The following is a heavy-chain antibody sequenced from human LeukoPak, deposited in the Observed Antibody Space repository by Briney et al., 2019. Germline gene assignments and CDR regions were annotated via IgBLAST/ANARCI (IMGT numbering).Heavy chain of an antibody. CDR2: IYYSGST. CDR1: GYSISTGYF. Sequence: RPSETLSLTCAVSGYSISTGYFWGWIRQPPGKGLEWIGSIYYSGSTYYNPSLKSRVTISVDTSKNQFSLKLSSVTAADTAVYYCARHKHGWDRWLRYDYYYYMDVWGKGTTVTVSS. V-gene: IGHV4-38-2*01. J-gene: IGHJ6*03. CDR3: ARHKHGWDRWLRYDYYYYMDV. D-gene: IGHD5-12*01.